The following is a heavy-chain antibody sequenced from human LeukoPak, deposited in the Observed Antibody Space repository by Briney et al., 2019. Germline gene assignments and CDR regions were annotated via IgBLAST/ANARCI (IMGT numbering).Heavy chain of an antibody. CDR3: ARDDIIWFGEPNMDV. V-gene: IGHV1-18*01. J-gene: IGHJ6*03. CDR1: GYTFTSYG. CDR2: ISAYNGNT. Sequence: GASVKVSCKASGYTFTSYGISWVRQAPGQGLEWMGWISAYNGNTNYAQKLQGRVTMTTDTSTSTAYMELRSLRSDDTAVYYCARDDIIWFGEPNMDVWGKGTTVTISS. D-gene: IGHD3-10*01.